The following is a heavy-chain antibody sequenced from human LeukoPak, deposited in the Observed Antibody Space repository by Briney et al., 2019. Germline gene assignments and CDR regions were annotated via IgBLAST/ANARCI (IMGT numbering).Heavy chain of an antibody. CDR2: ISAYNGNT. CDR3: ARAGRYCSGGSCYSIDY. V-gene: IGHV1-18*04. CDR1: GYTFTGYY. D-gene: IGHD2-15*01. Sequence: GASVKVSCKASGYTFTGYYMHWVRQAPGQGLEWMGWISAYNGNTNYAQKLQGRVTMTTDTSTSTAYMELRSLRSDDTAVYYCARAGRYCSGGSCYSIDYWGQGTLVTVSS. J-gene: IGHJ4*02.